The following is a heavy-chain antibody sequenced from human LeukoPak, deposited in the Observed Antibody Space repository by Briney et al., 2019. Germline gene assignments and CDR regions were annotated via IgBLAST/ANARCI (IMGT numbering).Heavy chain of an antibody. Sequence: ASVKVSCKASGYTFTSYDSNWVRQATGQGLEWMGWISAYNGNTNYAQKLQGRVTMTTDTSTSTAYMELRSLRSDDTAVYYCARVAAGDLDYWGQGTLVTVSS. CDR2: ISAYNGNT. J-gene: IGHJ4*02. D-gene: IGHD2-21*01. CDR3: ARVAAGDLDY. CDR1: GYTFTSYD. V-gene: IGHV1-18*01.